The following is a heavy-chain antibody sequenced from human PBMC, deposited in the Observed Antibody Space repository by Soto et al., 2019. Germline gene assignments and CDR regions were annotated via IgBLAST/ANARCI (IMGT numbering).Heavy chain of an antibody. V-gene: IGHV1-69*02. D-gene: IGHD3-10*01. CDR2: IIPILGIA. CDR3: ARRITMVRGVPYYGMDV. Sequence: GASVKVSCKASGGTFSSYTISWVRQAPGQGLEWMGRIIPILGIANYAQKFQGRVTITRDTSASTAYMELSSLRSEDTAVYYCARRITMVRGVPYYGMDVWGQGTTVTVSS. J-gene: IGHJ6*02. CDR1: GGTFSSYT.